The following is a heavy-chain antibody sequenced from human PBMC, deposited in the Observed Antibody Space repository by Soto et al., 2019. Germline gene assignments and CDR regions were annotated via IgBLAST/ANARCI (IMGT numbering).Heavy chain of an antibody. Sequence: QVQLVQSGAEVKKPGSSVRVSCKASGATLDTFINYGITWVRQAPGQGLEWMGGIIPVFGAANHAQKFQGRVTISADEATRPVTMDLSSLRSDDTAVYYCAGGAATKILVLMYDALEIWGQGTMVTVSS. CDR2: IIPVFGAA. D-gene: IGHD5-12*01. CDR1: GATLDTFINYG. V-gene: IGHV1-69*12. CDR3: AGGAATKILVLMYDALEI. J-gene: IGHJ3*02.